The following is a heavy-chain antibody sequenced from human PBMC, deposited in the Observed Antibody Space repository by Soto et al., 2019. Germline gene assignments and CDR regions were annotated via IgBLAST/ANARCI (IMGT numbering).Heavy chain of an antibody. CDR2: ISDSGGNT. J-gene: IGHJ4*02. CDR1: GFTFSSYA. CDR3: ARSPYDILTGYYNDY. Sequence: GGSLRLSCAASGFTFSSYAMNWVRQAPGKGLGWLSAISDSGGNTYYADSVRGRFTISRDSSKNTLYLQMNSLRAEDTAVYYCARSPYDILTGYYNDYWGQGTLVTVSS. V-gene: IGHV3-23*01. D-gene: IGHD3-9*01.